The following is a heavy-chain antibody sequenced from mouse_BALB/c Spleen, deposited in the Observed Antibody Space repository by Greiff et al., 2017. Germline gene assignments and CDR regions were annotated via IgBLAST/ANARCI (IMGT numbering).Heavy chain of an antibody. CDR1: GFTFSSYT. J-gene: IGHJ4*01. CDR3: ARRRTYYGNSGAMDY. Sequence: EVMLVESGGGLVQPGGSLKLSCAASGFTFSSYTMSWVRQTPEKRLEWVAYISNGGGSTYYPDTVKGRFTISRDNAKNTLYLQMSSLKSEDTAMYYCARRRTYYGNSGAMDYWGQGTSVTVSS. V-gene: IGHV5-12-2*01. D-gene: IGHD2-10*01. CDR2: ISNGGGST.